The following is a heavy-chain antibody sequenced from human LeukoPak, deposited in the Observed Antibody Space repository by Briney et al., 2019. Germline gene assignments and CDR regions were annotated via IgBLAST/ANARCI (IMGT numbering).Heavy chain of an antibody. D-gene: IGHD4-17*01. J-gene: IGHJ4*02. V-gene: IGHV3-11*06. CDR3: ARVGTTVTTREFDY. CDR1: GFTFSDYY. Sequence: GSLRLSCAASGFTFSDYYMSWIRQAPGKGLEWVSYISSSSGYTNYADSVEGRFTISRDNAKNSLYLQMNSLRAEDTAVYYCARVGTTVTTREFDYWGQGTLVTVSS. CDR2: ISSSSGYT.